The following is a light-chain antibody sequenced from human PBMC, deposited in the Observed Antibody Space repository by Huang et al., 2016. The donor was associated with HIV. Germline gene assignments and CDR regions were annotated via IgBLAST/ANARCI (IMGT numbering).Light chain of an antibody. CDR2: EVS. J-gene: IGKJ5*01. V-gene: IGKV2-29*02. Sequence: DVVLTQTPLSLPVTPGQPASISCKSSQSLLHSNGTTFLYWYLQKAGQAPQLLISEVSSRFSGVPDRFSGSGSGTEFTLRISRVEAEDIGVYYCMQGVHLPITFGQGTRLEMK. CDR1: QSLLHSNGTTF. CDR3: MQGVHLPIT.